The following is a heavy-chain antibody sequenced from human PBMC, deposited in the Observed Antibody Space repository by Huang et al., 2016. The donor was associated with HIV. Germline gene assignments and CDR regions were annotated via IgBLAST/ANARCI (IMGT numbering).Heavy chain of an antibody. D-gene: IGHD6-13*01. Sequence: QVQLVESGGGVVQPVRYLRISCAASGFTFSLYGMHWVRQAPGKGLEWVAVISYDGKTKYYAESVKGRFTISRENSKTTLYLQMNRLRVEDTALYYCAKGGSTAAVLDFWGQGTLVTVSS. J-gene: IGHJ4*02. CDR1: GFTFSLYG. CDR2: ISYDGKTK. V-gene: IGHV3-30*18. CDR3: AKGGSTAAVLDF.